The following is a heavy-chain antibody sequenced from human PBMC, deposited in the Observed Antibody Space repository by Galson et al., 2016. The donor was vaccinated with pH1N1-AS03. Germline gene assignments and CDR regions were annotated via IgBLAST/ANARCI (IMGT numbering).Heavy chain of an antibody. CDR3: AQSDYGDYVDYFDY. V-gene: IGHV2-5*02. CDR1: GFSLSTSGVG. Sequence: PALVKPTQTLTLICTFSGFSLSTSGVGVGWIRQPPGKALEWLALIYWDDDKRYSPSLKSRLTITKDTSKNQVVLTMTNMDPVDTATYYCAQSDYGDYVDYFDYWGQGTLVTVSS. CDR2: IYWDDDK. D-gene: IGHD4-17*01. J-gene: IGHJ4*02.